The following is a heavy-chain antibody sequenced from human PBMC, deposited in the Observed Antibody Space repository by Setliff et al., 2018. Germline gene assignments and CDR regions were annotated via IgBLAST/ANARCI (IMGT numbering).Heavy chain of an antibody. CDR1: GYSISSGFS. Sequence: SETLSLTCAVSGYSISSGFSWVWIRQSPRKGLEWIGRILFSGDTYYNPSLNSRVTISADTSKNQFSLNLSSVTAADTAVYYCARDNRARHYMDVWGKGTTVT. CDR2: ILFSGDT. V-gene: IGHV4-38-2*02. CDR3: ARDNRARHYMDV. J-gene: IGHJ6*03. D-gene: IGHD3-10*01.